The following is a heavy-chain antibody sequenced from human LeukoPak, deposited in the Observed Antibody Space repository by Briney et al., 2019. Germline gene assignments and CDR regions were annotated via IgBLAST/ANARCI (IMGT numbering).Heavy chain of an antibody. CDR2: ISTSGSTT. CDR3: ASSDYGAFDY. V-gene: IGHV3-48*03. J-gene: IGHJ4*02. D-gene: IGHD4-17*01. Sequence: PGGSLRLSCAASGFTFSSFEMNWVRQAPGKGLEWVSYISTSGSTTYYADSVKGRFTISRDNAKNSLYLQMNSLRAEDTAVYYCASSDYGAFDYWGQGTLVTVSS. CDR1: GFTFSSFE.